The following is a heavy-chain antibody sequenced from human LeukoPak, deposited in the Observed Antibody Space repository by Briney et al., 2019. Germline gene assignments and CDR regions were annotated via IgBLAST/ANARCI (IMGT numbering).Heavy chain of an antibody. CDR3: ARRRAGPKEWLSYFDY. CDR2: IYYSGST. V-gene: IGHV4-30-2*03. J-gene: IGHJ4*02. CDR1: GGSISSGGYY. Sequence: SETLSLTCTVSGGSISSGGYYWSWIRQPPGKGLEWIGYIYYSGSTYYNPSLKSRVTISVDTSKSQFSLKLSSVTAADTAVYYCARRRAGPKEWLSYFDYWGQGTLVTVSS. D-gene: IGHD3-3*01.